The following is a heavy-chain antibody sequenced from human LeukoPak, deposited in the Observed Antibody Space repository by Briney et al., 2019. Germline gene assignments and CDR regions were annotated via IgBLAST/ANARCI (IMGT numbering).Heavy chain of an antibody. J-gene: IGHJ4*02. V-gene: IGHV3-64*02. CDR2: ISNNGGRI. CDR1: GFTFSSYS. CDR3: ARVGGSGSGGGYDY. Sequence: GGSLRLSYAASGFTFSSYSMHWVRQAPGKGLEYVSAISNNGGRIYYADSVKGRFTISRDNSKNTLYLQMGSLRAEDMAVYYCARVGGSGSGGGYDYWGQGTLVTVSS. D-gene: IGHD3-10*01.